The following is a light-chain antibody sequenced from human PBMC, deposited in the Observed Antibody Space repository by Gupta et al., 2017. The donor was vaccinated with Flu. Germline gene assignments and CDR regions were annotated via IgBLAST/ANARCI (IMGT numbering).Light chain of an antibody. CDR2: AVS. CDR3: SSYAGNNNLCV. Sequence: VTISFTGNSSDVGGYNYVSWYQHPPGEAPNLISEAVSERPSGVTARFSGSKSGNTASLIVSGLQAEDEAEYVGSSYAGNNNLCVFGGGTKMTVL. V-gene: IGLV2-8*01. CDR1: SSDVGGYNY. J-gene: IGLJ3*02.